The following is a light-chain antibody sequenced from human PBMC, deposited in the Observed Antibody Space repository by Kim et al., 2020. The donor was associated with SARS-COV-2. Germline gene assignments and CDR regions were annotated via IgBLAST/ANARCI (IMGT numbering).Light chain of an antibody. CDR3: MQATHWPFS. V-gene: IGKV2-30*02. CDR2: KVS. Sequence: DVVMTQSPRSLPVTLGQPASMSCRSSQSLVHRDGNTYLIWFQQRPDQSPTCLIYKVSIRDSGVPDRFSCSGSGTDFTLKISRVEAEDVGTYYCMQATHWPFSFGTGTKVDIK. CDR1: QSLVHRDGNTY. J-gene: IGKJ3*01.